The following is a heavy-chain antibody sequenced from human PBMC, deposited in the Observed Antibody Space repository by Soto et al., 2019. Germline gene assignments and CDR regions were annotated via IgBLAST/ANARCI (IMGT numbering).Heavy chain of an antibody. V-gene: IGHV3-74*01. CDR3: ARATPGLGYDF. CDR1: GFNLRSYW. Sequence: PGGSLRLSCAAFGFNLRSYWVHWVRQAPGKGLVWVSRINSDGSSISYADSVKGRFTISRDSAENTVYLQMSSLRAEDSAVYYCARATPGLGYDFWGQGTLVTVSS. J-gene: IGHJ4*02. D-gene: IGHD3-9*01. CDR2: INSDGSSI.